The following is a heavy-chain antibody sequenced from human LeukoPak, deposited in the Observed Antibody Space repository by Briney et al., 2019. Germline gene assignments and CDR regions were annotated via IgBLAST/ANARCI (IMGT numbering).Heavy chain of an antibody. D-gene: IGHD3-22*01. CDR3: ARAYDSSGYFSHFDY. CDR2: IYHSGST. Sequence: SGTLSLTCAVSGGSISSSNWWSWVRQPPGKGLEWIGEIYHSGSTNYNPSLKSRVTISVDKSKNQFSLKLSSVTAADTAVYYCARAYDSSGYFSHFDYWGQGTLVTVSS. V-gene: IGHV4-4*02. CDR1: GGSISSSNW. J-gene: IGHJ4*02.